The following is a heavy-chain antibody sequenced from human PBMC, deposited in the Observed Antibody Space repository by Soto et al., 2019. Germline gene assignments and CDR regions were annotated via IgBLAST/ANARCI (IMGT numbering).Heavy chain of an antibody. V-gene: IGHV4-4*07. CDR1: GRSVSGYY. CDR2: IYTSGPT. J-gene: IGHJ4*02. D-gene: IGHD3-9*01. Sequence: PSETLSLTCTVSGRSVSGYYWSWIRQPAGERLEWIGRIYTSGPTDFNPSLKGRVTMSVDTSKNQFSLKLTSVTAADTALYYCAREDYYDTGYYVVWGQGTQVTVSS. CDR3: AREDYYDTGYYVV.